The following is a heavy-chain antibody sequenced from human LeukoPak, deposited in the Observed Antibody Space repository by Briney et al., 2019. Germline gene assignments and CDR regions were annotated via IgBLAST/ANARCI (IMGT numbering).Heavy chain of an antibody. V-gene: IGHV2-5*02. CDR1: GFSLNTSNVG. Sequence: SGPTLVKPTQTLTLTCTFSGFSLNTSNVGVHWIRQPPGKALEWLTVIYWDDAKRYRPSLKSRITVTKDTFRNHVVLTLTNMAPVDTATYYCAHSGYDWGVFDYWGQGALVTVSS. D-gene: IGHD5-12*01. CDR3: AHSGYDWGVFDY. J-gene: IGHJ4*02. CDR2: IYWDDAK.